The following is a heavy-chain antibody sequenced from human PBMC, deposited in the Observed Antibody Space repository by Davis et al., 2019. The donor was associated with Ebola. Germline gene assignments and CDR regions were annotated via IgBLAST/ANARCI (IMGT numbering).Heavy chain of an antibody. CDR3: ARADSDGVVVTAARMRYYMDV. D-gene: IGHD2-2*01. CDR1: EFTFSTYS. J-gene: IGHJ6*03. V-gene: IGHV3-21*04. CDR2: ISSSSTYI. Sequence: GESLKISCAASEFTFSTYSMNWVRQAPGKGLEWASSISSSSTYIYYADSVKGRFTISRDNANNSLYLQMNSLRAEDTAVYYCARADSDGVVVTAARMRYYMDVWGKGTTVTVSS.